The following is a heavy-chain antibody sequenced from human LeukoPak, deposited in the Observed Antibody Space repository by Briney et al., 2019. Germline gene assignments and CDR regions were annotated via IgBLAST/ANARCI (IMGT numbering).Heavy chain of an antibody. D-gene: IGHD3-3*01. J-gene: IGHJ4*02. CDR1: GGSISSSSYY. V-gene: IGHV4-39*01. CDR3: ARRPNVYDFWSGYSPYYFDY. Sequence: SETLSHTCTVSGGSISSSSYYWGWIRQPPGKGLEWIGSIYYSGSTYYNPSLKSRVTISVDTSKNQFSLKLSSVTAADTAVYYCARRPNVYDFWSGYSPYYFDYWGQGTLVTVSS. CDR2: IYYSGST.